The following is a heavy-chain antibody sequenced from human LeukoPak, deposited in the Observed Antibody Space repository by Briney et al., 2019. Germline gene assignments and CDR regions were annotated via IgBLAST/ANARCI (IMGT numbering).Heavy chain of an antibody. CDR2: INQSGST. CDR1: GGSFSGYY. CDR3: ARDRYSSGWSDAFDI. D-gene: IGHD6-19*01. Sequence: SETLSLTCAVYGGSFSGYYWSWIRQPPGKGLEWIGEINQSGSTNYNPSLKSRVTISVDTSKNQFSLKLSSVTAADTAVYYCARDRYSSGWSDAFDIWGQGTMVTVSS. J-gene: IGHJ3*02. V-gene: IGHV4-34*01.